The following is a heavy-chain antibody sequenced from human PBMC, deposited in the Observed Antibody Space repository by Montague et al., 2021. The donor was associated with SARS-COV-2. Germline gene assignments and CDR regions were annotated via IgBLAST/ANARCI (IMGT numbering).Heavy chain of an antibody. CDR2: IYYSGST. D-gene: IGHD3-10*01. V-gene: IGHV4-39*01. CDR3: ASERIYGSGSCYNPFLLVGY. J-gene: IGHJ4*02. CDR1: GGSISSSSYY. Sequence: SETLSLTCTVSGGSISSSSYYWGWIRQPPGKGLEWIGSIYYSGSTYYNPSLKSRVTISVDTSKNQFSLKLSSVTAADTAVYYCASERIYGSGSCYNPFLLVGYWGQGTLVTVSS.